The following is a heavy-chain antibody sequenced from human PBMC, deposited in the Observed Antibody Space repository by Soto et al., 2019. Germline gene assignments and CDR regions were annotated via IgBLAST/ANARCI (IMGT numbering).Heavy chain of an antibody. D-gene: IGHD3-22*01. J-gene: IGHJ4*02. V-gene: IGHV3-30*18. CDR2: ISYDGSNK. CDR3: AKDVKDSSGYYNDY. Sequence: GVSLRLSCAASGFTFSSYGMHWVRQAPGKGLEWVAVISYDGSNKYYADSVKGRFTISRDNSKNTLYLQMNSLRAEDTAVYYCAKDVKDSSGYYNDYWGQGTLVTVSS. CDR1: GFTFSSYG.